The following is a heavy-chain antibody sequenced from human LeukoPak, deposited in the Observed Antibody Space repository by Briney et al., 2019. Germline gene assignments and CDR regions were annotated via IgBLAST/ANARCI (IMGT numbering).Heavy chain of an antibody. Sequence: GGSLRLSCAASGLTFSSYGMHWVRQAPGKGLEWVAVIWYDGSNKYYADSVKGRFTISRDNSKNTLYLQMNSLRAEDTAVYYCARETTGTTGDAFDIWGQGTMVTVSS. CDR3: ARETTGTTGDAFDI. J-gene: IGHJ3*02. V-gene: IGHV3-33*01. CDR2: IWYDGSNK. CDR1: GLTFSSYG. D-gene: IGHD1-1*01.